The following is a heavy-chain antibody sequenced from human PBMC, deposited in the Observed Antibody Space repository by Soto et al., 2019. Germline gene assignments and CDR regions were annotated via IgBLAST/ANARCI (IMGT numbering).Heavy chain of an antibody. CDR3: AKGSITTVTTVTGPAFDL. CDR2: FDPEDGET. CDR1: GYTLTELS. V-gene: IGHV1-24*01. D-gene: IGHD4-17*01. J-gene: IGHJ3*01. Sequence: QVQLVQSGAEVKKPGASVKVSCKVSGYTLTELSMHWVRQAPGKGLEWMGGFDPEDGETIYAQKFQGRVTVTEDQSTDAAKMDQSSRLSGDTAVYYCAKGSITTVTTVTGPAFDLWGQGKLVPLSS.